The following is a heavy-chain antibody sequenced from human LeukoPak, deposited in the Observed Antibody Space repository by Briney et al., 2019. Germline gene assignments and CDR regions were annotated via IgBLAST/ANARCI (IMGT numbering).Heavy chain of an antibody. D-gene: IGHD6-13*01. J-gene: IGHJ6*02. CDR1: GFSFSSYG. CDR2: ISSSSSYI. V-gene: IGHV3-21*01. CDR3: ARDRWGIAAAGTNYYGMDV. Sequence: PGGSLRLSCAASGFSFSSYGMHWVRQAPGKGLEWVSSISSSSSYIYYADSVKGRFTISRDNAKNSLYLQMNSLRAEDTAVYYCARDRWGIAAAGTNYYGMDVWGQGTTVTVSS.